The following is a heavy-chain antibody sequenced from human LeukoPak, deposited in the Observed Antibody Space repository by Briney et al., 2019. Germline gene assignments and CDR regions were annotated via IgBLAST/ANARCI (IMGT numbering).Heavy chain of an antibody. CDR1: GYTFTSYG. V-gene: IGHV1-8*02. Sequence: ASVKVSCKASGYTFTSYGISWVRQAPGQGLEWMGWMNPNSSNTAHAQKFQGRVTMTRNTSISTAYTELSSLRSADTALSYYASGSFDPWGQGTLVTVSS. CDR2: MNPNSSNT. J-gene: IGHJ5*02. CDR3: ASGSFDP.